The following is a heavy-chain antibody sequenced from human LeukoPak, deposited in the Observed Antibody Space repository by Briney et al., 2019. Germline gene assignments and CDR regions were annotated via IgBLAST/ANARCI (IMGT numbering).Heavy chain of an antibody. J-gene: IGHJ4*02. CDR2: IYYSGST. CDR3: ARAVADSFDY. D-gene: IGHD2-21*01. CDR1: GGSVSSGSYY. V-gene: IGHV4-61*01. Sequence: SETLSLTCTVSGGSVSSGSYYWSWIRQPPGKGLEWIEYIYYSGSTNYNPSLKSRVTISVDTSKNQFSLKLSSVTAADTAVYYCARAVADSFDYWGQGTLVTVSS.